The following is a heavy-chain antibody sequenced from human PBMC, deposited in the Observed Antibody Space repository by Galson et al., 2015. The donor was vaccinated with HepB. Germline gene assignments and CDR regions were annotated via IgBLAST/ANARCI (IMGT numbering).Heavy chain of an antibody. V-gene: IGHV3-21*01. D-gene: IGHD6-19*01. CDR1: GFIFSSYT. J-gene: IGHJ4*02. CDR3: ARAYRQISGWYWDS. CDR2: ISPSGTNI. Sequence: SLRLSCAGSGFIFSSYTMKWVRQAPGRGLEWVSSISPSGTNIYDAVPVKGRFTISRDNAKSSLYLRMNSLRAEDTAVNYCARAYRQISGWYWDSWGQGTMVTVSS.